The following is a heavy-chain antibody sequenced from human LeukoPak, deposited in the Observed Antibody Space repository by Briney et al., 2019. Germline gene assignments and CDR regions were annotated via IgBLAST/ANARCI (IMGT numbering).Heavy chain of an antibody. J-gene: IGHJ1*01. CDR2: FKSKTDGGTI. CDR3: TTDKGITTAPLFAD. V-gene: IGHV3-15*01. CDR1: GFIFSSYG. Sequence: GGSLRLSCEASGFIFSSYGMHWVRQAPGKGLEWVGRFKSKTDGGTIDYAAPVKGRFTISRDDSRHTFSLQMSSLKTEDTAVYYCTTDKGITTAPLFADWGQGTLVTVSS. D-gene: IGHD1/OR15-1a*01.